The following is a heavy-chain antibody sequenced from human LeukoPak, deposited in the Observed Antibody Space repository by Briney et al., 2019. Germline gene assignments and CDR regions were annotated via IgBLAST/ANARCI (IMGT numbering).Heavy chain of an antibody. D-gene: IGHD3-22*01. J-gene: IGHJ4*02. CDR1: GFTFAEYG. Sequence: GGSLRLSCTASGFTFAEYGMHWVRQVPGKGLEWVSGITWNSGNIDYADSVKGRFTISRDNAKNSLYLQMNSLRAEDTAVYYCAKAYGTSGYYQLPIDFWGQGTLVTVSS. CDR3: AKAYGTSGYYQLPIDF. V-gene: IGHV3-9*01. CDR2: ITWNSGNI.